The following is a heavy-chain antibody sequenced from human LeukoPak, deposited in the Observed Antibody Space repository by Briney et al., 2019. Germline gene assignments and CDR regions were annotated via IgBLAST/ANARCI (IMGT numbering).Heavy chain of an antibody. V-gene: IGHV4-59*04. CDR1: GGSISSYY. CDR2: IYYSGST. D-gene: IGHD1-26*01. J-gene: IGHJ4*02. CDR3: ASPYSGSYRID. Sequence: SETLSLTCTVSGGSISSYYWSWIRQPPGKGLEWIGYIYYSGSTYYNPSLKSRVTISVDTSKNQFSLKLSSVTAADTAVYYCASPYSGSYRIDWGQGTLVTVSS.